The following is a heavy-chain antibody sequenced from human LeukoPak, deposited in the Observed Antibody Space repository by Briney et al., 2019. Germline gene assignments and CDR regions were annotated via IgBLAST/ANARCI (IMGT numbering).Heavy chain of an antibody. CDR1: GYTFTGYY. CDR3: ARARFGELPSHSNY. CDR2: INPNSGGT. D-gene: IGHD3-10*01. J-gene: IGHJ4*02. Sequence: ASVKVSCKASGYTFTGYYIHWVRQAPGRGLEWMGWINPNSGGTNYAQKFQGRVTMTRDTSISTTYMNLSRLTSDDTAVYFCARARFGELPSHSNYWGQGTLVTVSS. V-gene: IGHV1-2*02.